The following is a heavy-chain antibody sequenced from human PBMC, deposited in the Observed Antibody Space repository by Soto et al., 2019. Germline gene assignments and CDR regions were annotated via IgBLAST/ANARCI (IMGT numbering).Heavy chain of an antibody. CDR3: ADNSGYDYYYYGMDV. J-gene: IGHJ6*02. Sequence: QVQLVQSGAEMKKPGASVKVSCKASGYTFTSYDINWVRQATGQGLEWMGWMNPNSGNTGYAQKFQGRVTMTRNTSISTAYMELSSLRSEDTAVYYCADNSGYDYYYYGMDVWGQGTTVTVSS. CDR2: MNPNSGNT. V-gene: IGHV1-8*01. CDR1: GYTFTSYD. D-gene: IGHD5-12*01.